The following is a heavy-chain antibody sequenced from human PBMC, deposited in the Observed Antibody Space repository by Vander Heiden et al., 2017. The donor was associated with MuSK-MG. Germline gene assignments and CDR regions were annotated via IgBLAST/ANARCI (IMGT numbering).Heavy chain of an antibody. Sequence: QITLKESGPTLVKPTQTLTLTCTLSGLSLSTSGVGVGWIRQPPGKALEWLALIYWNDDKRYSPSLKSRLTITKDTSKNQVVLTMTNMDPVDTATYYCAHRLTTMITHVFDYWGQGTLVTVSS. J-gene: IGHJ4*02. CDR1: GLSLSTSGVG. CDR3: AHRLTTMITHVFDY. D-gene: IGHD3-22*01. V-gene: IGHV2-5*01. CDR2: IYWNDDK.